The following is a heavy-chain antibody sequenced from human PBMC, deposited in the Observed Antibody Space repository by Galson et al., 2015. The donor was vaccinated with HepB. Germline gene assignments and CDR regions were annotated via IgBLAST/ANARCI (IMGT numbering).Heavy chain of an antibody. CDR1: SGSFSGYY. V-gene: IGHV4-34*01. CDR3: ARASLGAAGKGRVMDY. D-gene: IGHD6-13*01. Sequence: ETLSLTCAVYSGSFSGYYWSWIRQPPGKGLEWIGEINHSGSTNYNPSLKSRVTISVDTSKNQFSLKLRSVTAADTAVYYCARASLGAAGKGRVMDYWGQGTLVTVSS. CDR2: INHSGST. J-gene: IGHJ4*02.